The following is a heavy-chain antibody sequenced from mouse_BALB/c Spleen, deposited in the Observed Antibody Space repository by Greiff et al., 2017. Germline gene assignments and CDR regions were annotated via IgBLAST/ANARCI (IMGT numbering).Heavy chain of an antibody. CDR2: IDPENGDT. Sequence: VQLQQSGAELVRSGASVKLSCTASGFNIKDYYMHWVKQRPEQGLEWIGWIDPENGDTEYAPKFQGKATMTADTSSNTAYLQLSSLTSEDTAVYYCNAWGYRYDYWGQGTTLTVSS. CDR1: GFNIKDYY. CDR3: NAWGYRYDY. D-gene: IGHD2-14*01. V-gene: IGHV14-4*02. J-gene: IGHJ2*01.